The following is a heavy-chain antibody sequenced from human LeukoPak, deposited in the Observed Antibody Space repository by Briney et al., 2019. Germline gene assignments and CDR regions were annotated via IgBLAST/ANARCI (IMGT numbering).Heavy chain of an antibody. CDR2: IHPTDGST. CDR1: GYTFSTYY. V-gene: IGHV1-46*01. D-gene: IGHD3-10*01. Sequence: VASVKVSCKTSGYTFSTYYMHWVPQAPGQGLEWLGIIHPTDGSTSYTQKIQGRVTMTRDTATGTVYLELSSLRSEDTAVYWCARANGGGLDYWGQGTLITVSS. J-gene: IGHJ4*02. CDR3: ARANGGGLDY.